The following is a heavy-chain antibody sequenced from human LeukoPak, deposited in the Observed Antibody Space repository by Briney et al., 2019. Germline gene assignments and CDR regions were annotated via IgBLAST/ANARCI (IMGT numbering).Heavy chain of an antibody. Sequence: GESLKISCKGSGYYFTSYWIGWVRQMPGKGLEWMGIIYPADSDTRYSPSFQGQVTISVDKSITTAYLQWSSLKASDTAIYYCARHGGYYDFWSGRLYFDLWGRGTLVTVSS. CDR1: GYYFTSYW. CDR3: ARHGGYYDFWSGRLYFDL. J-gene: IGHJ2*01. CDR2: IYPADSDT. D-gene: IGHD3-3*01. V-gene: IGHV5-51*01.